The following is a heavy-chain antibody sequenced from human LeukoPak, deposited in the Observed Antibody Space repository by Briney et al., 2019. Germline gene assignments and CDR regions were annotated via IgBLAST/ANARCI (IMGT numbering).Heavy chain of an antibody. D-gene: IGHD6-13*01. CDR2: ISGSGGST. CDR1: GFTFSSYA. J-gene: IGHJ4*02. V-gene: IGHV3-23*01. Sequence: GGSLRLSCAASGFTFSSYAMSWVRQAPGKGLEWVSAISGSGGSTYYADSVKGRFTISRDNSKNTLYLQMNSLRAEDTAVYYCARVQESSGTWYRISLDYWGQGTLVTVSS. CDR3: ARVQESSGTWYRISLDY.